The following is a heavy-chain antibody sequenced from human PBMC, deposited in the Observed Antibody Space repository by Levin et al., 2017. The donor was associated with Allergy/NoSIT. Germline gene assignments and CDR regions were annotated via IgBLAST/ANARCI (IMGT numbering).Heavy chain of an antibody. V-gene: IGHV3-23*02. CDR2: ISGSGGST. Sequence: PGGSLRLSCAASGFTFNDYAMTWVRQAPGKGLEWVSSISGSGGSTYYEDSVKGRFTISRDNYKNTLYLQINSLRAEDTALYYCAKGAANIVTWYFDLWGRGTLVTVSS. CDR1: GFTFNDYA. J-gene: IGHJ2*01. D-gene: IGHD2-21*01. CDR3: AKGAANIVTWYFDL.